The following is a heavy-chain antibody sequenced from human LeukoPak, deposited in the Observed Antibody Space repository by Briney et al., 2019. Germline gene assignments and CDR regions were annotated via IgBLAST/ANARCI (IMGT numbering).Heavy chain of an antibody. D-gene: IGHD3-3*01. V-gene: IGHV3-23*01. CDR2: ISGSGGST. J-gene: IGHJ6*02. CDR3: AKPNYDFWSGYIYYYYGMDV. Sequence: GGSLRLSCVASGFTFGRHAMNWVRQAPGKGLEWVSAISGSGGSTYYADSVKGRFTISRDNSKNTLYLQMNSLRAEDTAVYYCAKPNYDFWSGYIYYYYGMDVWGQGTTVTVSS. CDR1: GFTFGRHA.